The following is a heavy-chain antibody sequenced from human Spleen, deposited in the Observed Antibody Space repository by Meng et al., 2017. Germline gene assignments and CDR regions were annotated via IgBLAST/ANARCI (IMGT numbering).Heavy chain of an antibody. CDR2: IYYTGTT. D-gene: IGHD6-19*01. CDR3: ARGSTGWSTDYDY. V-gene: IGHV4-31*03. Sequence: QVHLQESGPGLVKPSQTLSLPCTVSGDSISSGGYYWSWIRQHPGKGLEWIGFIYYTGTTYFNPSLKSRVSISVDTSKNQFSLKLSSVTAADTAVYYCARGSTGWSTDYDYWGQGTLVTVSS. CDR1: GDSISSGGYY. J-gene: IGHJ4*02.